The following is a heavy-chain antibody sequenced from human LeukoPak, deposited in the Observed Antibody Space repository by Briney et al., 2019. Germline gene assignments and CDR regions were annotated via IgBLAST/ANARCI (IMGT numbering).Heavy chain of an antibody. CDR1: GYTFTGYY. V-gene: IGHV1-46*01. Sequence: ASVRVSCKASGYTFTGYYMHWVRQAPGQGLEWMGIINPSGGSTDYAQKLQGRVTMTRDTSTSTVYMELSSLRSEDTAVYTCARRGSYDFWSGYYLDYWGREPWSPSPQ. D-gene: IGHD3-3*01. J-gene: IGHJ4*02. CDR3: ARRGSYDFWSGYYLDY. CDR2: INPSGGST.